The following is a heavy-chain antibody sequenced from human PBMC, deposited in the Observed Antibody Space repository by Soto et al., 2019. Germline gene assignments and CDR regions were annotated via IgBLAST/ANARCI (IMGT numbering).Heavy chain of an antibody. V-gene: IGHV3-73*02. Sequence: EVQLVESGGGLVQPGGSLKLSCVASGFTFSDSAMHWVRQAPGKGLEWVGRIRSKANSYATVYAASVKGRVTISSDDSKNTAYLVMNSLKIEDTALYFCVRGNTSSDSADWGQGTLVTV. J-gene: IGHJ4*02. CDR3: VRGNTSSDSAD. CDR2: IRSKANSYAT. D-gene: IGHD6-6*01. CDR1: GFTFSDSA.